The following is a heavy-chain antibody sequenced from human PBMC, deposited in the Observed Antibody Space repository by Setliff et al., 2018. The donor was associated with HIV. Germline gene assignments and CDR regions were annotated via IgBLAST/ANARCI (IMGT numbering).Heavy chain of an antibody. CDR1: GDTFRSYA. CDR2: IIPILATS. J-gene: IGHJ4*01. D-gene: IGHD3-10*01. CDR3: ARDGWDYYGSGTYPPLYYFDS. V-gene: IGHV1-69*06. Sequence: GPSVKVSCKASGDTFRSYAISWVRQAPGQGLEWMGRIIPILATSNYTQKFQGRVTITADKSTRTAYMELSSLRSEDTAVYYCARDGWDYYGSGTYPPLYYFDSWGQGTLVTVSS.